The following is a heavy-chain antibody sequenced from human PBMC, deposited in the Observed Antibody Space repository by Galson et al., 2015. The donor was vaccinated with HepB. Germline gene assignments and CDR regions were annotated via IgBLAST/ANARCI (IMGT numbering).Heavy chain of an antibody. V-gene: IGHV1-69*13. Sequence: SVKVSCKASGGTFSSYAISWVRQAPGQGLEWMGGIIPIFGTANYAQKFQGRVTITADESTSTAYMELSSLRSEDTAVYYCARDRKTYYGSGSYYYYGMDVWGQGTTVTVSS. CDR1: GGTFSSYA. CDR3: ARDRKTYYGSGSYYYYGMDV. D-gene: IGHD3-10*01. CDR2: IIPIFGTA. J-gene: IGHJ6*02.